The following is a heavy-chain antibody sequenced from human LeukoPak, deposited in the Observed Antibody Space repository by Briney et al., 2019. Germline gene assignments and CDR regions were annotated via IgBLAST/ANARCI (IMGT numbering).Heavy chain of an antibody. V-gene: IGHV3-9*01. CDR2: IRWNSGSI. CDR3: AKDIGNRYYYYGMDV. Sequence: GGSLRLSCAASGFIFDDYAMHLVRQAPGKGLEWVSGIRWNSGSIGYADSVKGRLTISRDTAKNSLYLQMNSLRVEDTALYYCAKDIGNRYYYYGMDVWGQGTTVTVSS. CDR1: GFIFDDYA. J-gene: IGHJ6*02. D-gene: IGHD1-14*01.